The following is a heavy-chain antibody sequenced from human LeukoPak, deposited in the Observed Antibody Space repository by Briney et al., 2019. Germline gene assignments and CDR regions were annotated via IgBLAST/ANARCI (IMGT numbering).Heavy chain of an antibody. CDR1: GFTFSDYY. D-gene: IGHD3-9*01. J-gene: IGHJ4*02. V-gene: IGHV3-11*04. CDR2: ISSSGSTI. CDR3: ARNNDINNFDY. Sequence: GGSLRLSCAASGFTFSDYYMSWIRQAPGKGLEWASYISSSGSTIYYADSVKGRFTISRDNAKNSLYLQMNSLRAEDTAVYYCARNNDINNFDYWGQGTLVTVSS.